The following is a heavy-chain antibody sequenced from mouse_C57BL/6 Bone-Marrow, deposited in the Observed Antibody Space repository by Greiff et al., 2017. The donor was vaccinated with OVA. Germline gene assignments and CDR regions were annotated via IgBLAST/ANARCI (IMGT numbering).Heavy chain of an antibody. Sequence: QVQLQQPGAELVKPGASVKMSCKASGYTFTSYWITWVKQRPGQGLEWIGDIYPGSGSTNYNEKFKSQATLTVDTSSSTAYMQLSSLTSEDSAVYYCARDYGSLDYYAMDYWGQGTSVTVSS. J-gene: IGHJ4*01. CDR3: ARDYGSLDYYAMDY. CDR2: IYPGSGST. V-gene: IGHV1-55*01. CDR1: GYTFTSYW. D-gene: IGHD1-1*01.